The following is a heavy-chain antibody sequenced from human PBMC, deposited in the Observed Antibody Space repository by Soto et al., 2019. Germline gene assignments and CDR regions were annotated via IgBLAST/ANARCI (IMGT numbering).Heavy chain of an antibody. CDR1: GFTFSSYA. J-gene: IGHJ4*02. Sequence: QVQLVESGGGVVQPGRSLRLSCAASGFTFSSYAMHWVRQAPGKGLEWVAVISYDGSNKYYADSVKGRFTISRDNSKNTLYLQMNSLRAEDTAVYYCARADSSGYYPYYFDYWGQGTLVTVSS. D-gene: IGHD3-22*01. V-gene: IGHV3-30-3*01. CDR2: ISYDGSNK. CDR3: ARADSSGYYPYYFDY.